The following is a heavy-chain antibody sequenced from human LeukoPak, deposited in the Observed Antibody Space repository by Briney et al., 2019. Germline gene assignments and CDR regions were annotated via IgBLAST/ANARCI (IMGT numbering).Heavy chain of an antibody. Sequence: ASVKVSCKASGYTXTGYYMHWVRQAPGQGLEWMAWINPNSGGTNYAQKFQGRVTMTRDTSISTAYMELSRLRSDDTAVYYCAREGYCSGGSCYPLDYWGQGTLVTVSS. CDR3: AREGYCSGGSCYPLDY. J-gene: IGHJ4*02. V-gene: IGHV1-2*02. CDR2: INPNSGGT. D-gene: IGHD2-15*01. CDR1: GYTXTGYY.